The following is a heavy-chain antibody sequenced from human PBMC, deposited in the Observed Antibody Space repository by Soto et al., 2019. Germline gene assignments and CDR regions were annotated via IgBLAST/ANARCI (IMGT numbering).Heavy chain of an antibody. CDR3: ARSIAAAGWDLNYYYYGMDV. V-gene: IGHV4-4*02. Sequence: PSETLSLTCAVYGGSISSSNWWSWVRQPPGKGLEWIGEIYHSGSTNYNPSLKSRVTISVDNAKNSLYLQMNSLRAEDTAVYYCARSIAAAGWDLNYYYYGMDVWGQGTTVTVSS. J-gene: IGHJ6*02. D-gene: IGHD6-13*01. CDR1: GGSISSSNW. CDR2: IYHSGST.